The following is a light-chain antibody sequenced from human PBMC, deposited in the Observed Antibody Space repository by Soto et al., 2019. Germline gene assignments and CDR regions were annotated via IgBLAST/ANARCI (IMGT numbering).Light chain of an antibody. Sequence: QPASVSGSPGQSITISCTGTSSDVGGYNYVSWYQHHPGKAPKLMIYEVVNRPSGVSNRFSGSKSGNTASLTISGLQAEDEADYYCTSYTSSSPLVFGTGTKLTVL. CDR1: SSDVGGYNY. J-gene: IGLJ1*01. V-gene: IGLV2-14*01. CDR3: TSYTSSSPLV. CDR2: EVV.